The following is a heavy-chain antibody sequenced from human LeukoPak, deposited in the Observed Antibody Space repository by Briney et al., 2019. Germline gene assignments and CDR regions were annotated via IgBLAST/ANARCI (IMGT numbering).Heavy chain of an antibody. CDR2: IIPIFGTA. V-gene: IGHV1-69*13. J-gene: IGHJ4*02. CDR3: ARGGDTAMVTFDY. Sequence: ASVKVSCKASGGTFNSYAISWVRQAPGQGLEWMGGIIPIFGTANYAQKFQGRVTITADESTSTAYMELSSLRSEDTAVYYCARGGDTAMVTFDYWGPGTLVTVSS. CDR1: GGTFNSYA. D-gene: IGHD5-18*01.